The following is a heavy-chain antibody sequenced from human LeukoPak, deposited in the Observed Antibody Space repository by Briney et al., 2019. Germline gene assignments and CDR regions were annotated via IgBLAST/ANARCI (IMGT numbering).Heavy chain of an antibody. CDR3: ARDTKYAFDN. CDR1: GFTFSHYS. D-gene: IGHD2-2*01. J-gene: IGHJ4*02. V-gene: IGHV3-48*01. CDR2: IGISSGST. Sequence: GGSVRLSCAASGFTFSHYSMNWVRQAPGEGREWISYIGISSGSTKYAESVKGRFTISGDKAKNSVYLQMNSLRVEDTAVYYCARDTKYAFDNWGQGTLVTVSS.